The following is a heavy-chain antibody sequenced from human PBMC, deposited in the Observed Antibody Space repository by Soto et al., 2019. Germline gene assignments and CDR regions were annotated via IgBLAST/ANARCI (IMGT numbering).Heavy chain of an antibody. V-gene: IGHV4-31*03. J-gene: IGHJ6*02. D-gene: IGHD3-3*01. CDR3: ARSYYDFWSGYYSDYYYGMDV. Sequence: SAPLSITCPVSGLSITSGGYYWTWILQHPGKGREWIGYIYYSGSTYYHPSLKSRVTISVDTSKNQFSLKLSSVTAADTAVYYCARSYYDFWSGYYSDYYYGMDVWGQGTTVTAP. CDR1: GLSITSGGYY. CDR2: IYYSGST.